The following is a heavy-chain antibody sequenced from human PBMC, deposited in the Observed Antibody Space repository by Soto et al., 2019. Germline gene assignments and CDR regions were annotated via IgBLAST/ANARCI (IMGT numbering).Heavy chain of an antibody. CDR2: IYYNGRT. J-gene: IGHJ6*02. Sequence: QVKLQESGPGLVKPSETLSLTCTVSGGSVSNGTYYWSWIRQPPGRGLEWIGFIYYNGRTKYNPSVERRVTIAEDTSKNQGSLKLTSVSAADTAIYYCAGQTRNEPPPGMNYDYGMDVWGQGTTVTVSS. CDR1: GGSVSNGTYY. V-gene: IGHV4-61*01. CDR3: AGQTRNEPPPGMNYDYGMDV. D-gene: IGHD1-26*01.